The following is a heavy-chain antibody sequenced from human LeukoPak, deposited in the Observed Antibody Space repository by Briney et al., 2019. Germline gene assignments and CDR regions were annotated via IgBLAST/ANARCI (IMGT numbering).Heavy chain of an antibody. CDR1: GGSISSSSYS. CDR3: ARTYGSGSYYISY. CDR2: IYYSGST. D-gene: IGHD3-10*01. Sequence: SETLSLTCTVSGGSISSSSYSWGWIRQPPGKGLEWIGSIYYSGSTYYNPSLKSRVTISVDTSKNQFSLKLSSVTAADTAVYYCARTYGSGSYYISYWGQGTLVTVSS. V-gene: IGHV4-39*01. J-gene: IGHJ4*02.